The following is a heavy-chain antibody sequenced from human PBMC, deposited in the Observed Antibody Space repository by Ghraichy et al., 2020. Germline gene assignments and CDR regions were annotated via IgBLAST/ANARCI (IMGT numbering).Heavy chain of an antibody. V-gene: IGHV4-34*01. D-gene: IGHD6-13*01. CDR1: GGSFSGYY. Sequence: SETLSLTCAVYGGSFSGYYWSWIRQPPGKGLEWIGEINHSGSTNYNPSLKSRVTISVDTSKNQFSLKLSSVTAADTAVYYCARLPPAYSSSWYAMRVPWFDYWGQGTLVTVSS. J-gene: IGHJ4*02. CDR2: INHSGST. CDR3: ARLPPAYSSSWYAMRVPWFDY.